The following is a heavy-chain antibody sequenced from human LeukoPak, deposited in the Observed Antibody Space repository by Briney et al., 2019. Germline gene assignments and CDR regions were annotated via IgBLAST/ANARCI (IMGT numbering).Heavy chain of an antibody. CDR1: GGSISSYY. V-gene: IGHV4-59*01. Sequence: SETLSLTCTVSGGSISSYYWSWIRQPPGKGLEWIGYIYYSGSTIYNPSLKSRVTISLDTSKNQFSLKLNSVTAADTAVYYCARAKGIAVAGRSGSGFDIWGQGTMVTVSS. D-gene: IGHD6-19*01. CDR3: ARAKGIAVAGRSGSGFDI. J-gene: IGHJ3*02. CDR2: IYYSGST.